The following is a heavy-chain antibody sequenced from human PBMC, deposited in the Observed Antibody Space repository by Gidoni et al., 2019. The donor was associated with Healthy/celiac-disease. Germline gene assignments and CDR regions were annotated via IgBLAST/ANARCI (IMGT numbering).Heavy chain of an antibody. V-gene: IGHV3-15*01. CDR1: GFTFHNAW. Sequence: EVQLVESGGGLVKPGGSLGLSCAASGFTFHNAWMSWVRQAPGKGLEWVGRIKSKTDGGTTDYAAPVTGRFTISRDDSKNTLYLQMNSLKTEDTAVYYCTTYSWYYYYYMDVWGKGTTVTVSS. D-gene: IGHD5-18*01. CDR3: TTYSWYYYYYMDV. J-gene: IGHJ6*03. CDR2: IKSKTDGGTT.